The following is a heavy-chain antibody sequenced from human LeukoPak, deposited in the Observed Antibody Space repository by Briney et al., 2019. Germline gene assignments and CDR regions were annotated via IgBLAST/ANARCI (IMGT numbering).Heavy chain of an antibody. V-gene: IGHV1-8*01. CDR2: MNPNSGNT. J-gene: IGHJ6*02. D-gene: IGHD3-22*01. Sequence: ASVKVSCKASGYTFTSYDINWVRQATGQGLEWMGWMNPNSGNTGYAQKFQGRVTMTRNTSISTAYMELSSLRSEDTAVYYCAKNHYYDSSGYSHYYYGMDVWGQGTTVTVSS. CDR3: AKNHYYDSSGYSHYYYGMDV. CDR1: GYTFTSYD.